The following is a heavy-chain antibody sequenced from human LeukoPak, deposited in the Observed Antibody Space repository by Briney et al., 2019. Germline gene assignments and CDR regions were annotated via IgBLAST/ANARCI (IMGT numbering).Heavy chain of an antibody. D-gene: IGHD6-6*01. V-gene: IGHV3-74*01. CDR1: EFTFSSYW. CDR3: ARPRSYEAFDI. CDR2: INSDGRNT. Sequence: GGSLRLSCAASEFTFSSYWMHWVRRAPGKGLVWVSRINSDGRNTNYADSVKGRFTISRDNAKNTLFLQMNSLRAEDTAVYYCARPRSYEAFDIWGQGTMVTVSS. J-gene: IGHJ3*02.